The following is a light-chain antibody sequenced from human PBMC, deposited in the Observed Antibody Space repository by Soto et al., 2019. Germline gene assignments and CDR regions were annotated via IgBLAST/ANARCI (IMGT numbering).Light chain of an antibody. Sequence: QSALTQPASVSAFPGRSITISCTGSTSDVGGFKFVSWYQQYPGKAPKLMIYEVSERPSGVSYRFSGSKSGNTASLTISGLQAEDEADYYCCSYAGGGTYVFGTGTKVTVL. CDR2: EVS. CDR3: CSYAGGGTYV. CDR1: TSDVGGFKF. V-gene: IGLV2-23*02. J-gene: IGLJ1*01.